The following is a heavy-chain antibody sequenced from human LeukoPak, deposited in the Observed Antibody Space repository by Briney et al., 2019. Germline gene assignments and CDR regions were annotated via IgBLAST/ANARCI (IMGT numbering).Heavy chain of an antibody. J-gene: IGHJ3*02. CDR3: AKAYYDYVWGSYRYFCAFDI. CDR1: GFTFGDYA. V-gene: IGHV3-43*02. Sequence: GRSLRLSCTASGFTFGDYAMHWVRQAPGKGLEWVSLISGDGGRTHYADSVKGRFTISRDNSKNSLYLQMNSLRTEDSALYYCAKAYYDYVWGSYRYFCAFDIWGQGTMVTVSS. CDR2: ISGDGGRT. D-gene: IGHD3-16*02.